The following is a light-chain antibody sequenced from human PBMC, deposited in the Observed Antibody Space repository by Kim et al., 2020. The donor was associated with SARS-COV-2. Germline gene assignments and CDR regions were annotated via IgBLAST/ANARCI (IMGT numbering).Light chain of an antibody. J-gene: IGLJ3*02. CDR2: GKN. CDR3: NSRDSSGNHLWV. Sequence: LGPTVRITCQGDSLRSYYASWYQQKPGQAPVLVIYGKNNRPSGIPDRFSGSSAGNTASLTITGAQAEDEADYYCNSRDSSGNHLWVFGGGTQLTVL. V-gene: IGLV3-19*01. CDR1: SLRSYY.